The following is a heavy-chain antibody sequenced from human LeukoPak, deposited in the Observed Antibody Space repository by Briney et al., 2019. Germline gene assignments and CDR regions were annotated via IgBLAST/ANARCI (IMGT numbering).Heavy chain of an antibody. CDR1: GYKFSNYG. D-gene: IGHD3-9*01. CDR3: ARGSRPVYNLLTGKRYFDY. V-gene: IGHV1-46*01. J-gene: IGHJ4*02. Sequence: GASVKVSCKASGYKFSNYGIIWVRQAPGHRLEWMGIINPSRGSTTYAQKFRGRLTMTRDMSTSTVYMELSSLRSEDTAVYYCARGSRPVYNLLTGKRYFDYWGQGTLLTVSS. CDR2: INPSRGST.